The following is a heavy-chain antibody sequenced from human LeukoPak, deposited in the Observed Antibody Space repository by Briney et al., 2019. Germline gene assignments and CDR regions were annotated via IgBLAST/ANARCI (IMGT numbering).Heavy chain of an antibody. Sequence: PSETLSLTCSVSDDSITMYYWTWIRQPPGKGLEWIGYVDHTGSTNFNPSLNGRVSISRDTTKNLFSLRLRSVTAADTAVYYCARIYGGNTFSYFDYWGQGTLVTVSS. V-gene: IGHV4-59*01. CDR1: DDSITMYY. CDR2: VDHTGST. J-gene: IGHJ4*02. D-gene: IGHD4-23*01. CDR3: ARIYGGNTFSYFDY.